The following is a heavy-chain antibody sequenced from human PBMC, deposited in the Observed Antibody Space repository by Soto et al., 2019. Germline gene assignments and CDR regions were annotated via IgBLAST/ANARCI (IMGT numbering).Heavy chain of an antibody. CDR3: TTPMHYYDMDY. CDR1: GFTFSNAW. CDR2: IKSKPDGGTT. Sequence: PGGTLTLSCAASGFTFSNAWMSWVRQAPGKGLEWVGRIKSKPDGGTTDYAAPVKGRFTISRDDSKNTLYLQMNSLKTEDTAVYYCTTPMHYYDMDYWGQGTLVTVSS. J-gene: IGHJ4*02. D-gene: IGHD3-22*01. V-gene: IGHV3-15*01.